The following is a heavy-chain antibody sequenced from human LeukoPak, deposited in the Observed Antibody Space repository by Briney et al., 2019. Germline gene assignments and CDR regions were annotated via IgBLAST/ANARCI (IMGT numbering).Heavy chain of an antibody. V-gene: IGHV3-43*02. CDR2: ISGDGGRT. Sequence: GGALRLSCAASGFTFDEYAMHWVRQAPGKGLEWVSLISGDGGRTYYADSVKGRFTISRDNSKNSLYLQMNSLRTEDTALYYCAKADQLLGVWYDYWGQGTLVTVSS. CDR3: AKADQLLGVWYDY. CDR1: GFTFDEYA. J-gene: IGHJ4*02. D-gene: IGHD2-2*01.